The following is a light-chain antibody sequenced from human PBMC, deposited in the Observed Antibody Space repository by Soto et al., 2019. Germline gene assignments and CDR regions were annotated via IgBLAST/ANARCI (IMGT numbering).Light chain of an antibody. CDR3: QHYNYWPPKT. CDR2: GTY. CDR1: QSVGNN. J-gene: IGKJ1*01. Sequence: EIVLRQSPATVSVSPGERTTLSCRASQSVGNNLAWYQQKPAQAPRLLIYGTYTRATGIPARFSGSGSGTDFTLTISSLQSEDFAVYYCQHYNYWPPKTFGHGTKVDIK. V-gene: IGKV3-15*01.